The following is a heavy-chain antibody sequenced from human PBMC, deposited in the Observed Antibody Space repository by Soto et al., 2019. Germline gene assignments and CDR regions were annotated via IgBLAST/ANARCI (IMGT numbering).Heavy chain of an antibody. CDR1: GGTSSNFG. J-gene: IGHJ6*02. CDR2: ILPMFGAV. V-gene: IGHV1-69*06. D-gene: IGHD3-3*01. Sequence: QVQLVQSGTEVKKSGSSVKVSCRASGGTSSNFGITWVRQVPGQGLEWLGGILPMFGAVKCAQKCQQRLIMPADRSTHTAAMELGSLRSEATPVYYCARPKRSGYDRGDSYYHTMDVWGHGTTVTVS. CDR3: ARPKRSGYDRGDSYYHTMDV.